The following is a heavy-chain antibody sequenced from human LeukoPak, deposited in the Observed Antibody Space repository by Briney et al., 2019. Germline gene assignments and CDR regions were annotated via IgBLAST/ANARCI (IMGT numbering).Heavy chain of an antibody. CDR3: ARTSSSGLVGGYYFDY. D-gene: IGHD6-19*01. CDR1: GGSISSYY. CDR2: IYYGGST. Sequence: ASETLSLTCSVSGGSISSYYWSWIRQPPGKGLEWIGYIYYGGSTYYNPSLKSRVTIPVDTSKNQFSLKLSSVTAADTAVYYCARTSSSGLVGGYYFDYWGQGTLVTVSS. J-gene: IGHJ4*02. V-gene: IGHV4-59*08.